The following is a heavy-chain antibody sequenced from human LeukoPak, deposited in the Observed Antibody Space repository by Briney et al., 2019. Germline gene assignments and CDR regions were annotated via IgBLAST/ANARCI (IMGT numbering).Heavy chain of an antibody. CDR2: ISYSGST. V-gene: IGHV4-59*08. J-gene: IGHJ4*02. CDR3: ARASFNSYGIDGFDY. Sequence: PSETLSLTCTVSGVSVTSYYWSWIRQPPGKGLEWIGYISYSGSTNYNPSLKSRVTISVDTSKNQFSLKLSSVTAADTAVYYCARASFNSYGIDGFDYWGQGTLVTVSS. D-gene: IGHD5-18*01. CDR1: GVSVTSYY.